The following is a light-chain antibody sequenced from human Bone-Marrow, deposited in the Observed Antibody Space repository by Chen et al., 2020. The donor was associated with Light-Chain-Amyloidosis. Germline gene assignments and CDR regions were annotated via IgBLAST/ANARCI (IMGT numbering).Light chain of an antibody. CDR1: NIGSTS. V-gene: IGLV3-21*02. CDR3: QVWDRSSDRPV. CDR2: DDS. J-gene: IGLJ3*02. Sequence: SYVLTQPSSVSVAPGQTATIACGGKNIGSTSVHWYQQTPGQAPLLVVYDDSDRPSGIPERLSGSNSGNTATLTISRVEAGDEADYYCQVWDRSSDRPVLGGGTKLTVL.